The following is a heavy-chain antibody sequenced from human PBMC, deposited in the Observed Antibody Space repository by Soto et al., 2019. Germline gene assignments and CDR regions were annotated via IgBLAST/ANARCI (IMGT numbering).Heavy chain of an antibody. J-gene: IGHJ5*02. CDR3: ARVVRYNWNYGLGAWFDP. V-gene: IGHV4-31*03. CDR2: IYYSGST. D-gene: IGHD1-7*01. Sequence: SETLSLTCRVSGGSISSGGYYWSWIRQHAGKGLEWIGYIYYSGSTYYNPSLKSRVTISVDTSKNQFSLKLSSVTAADTAVYYCARVVRYNWNYGLGAWFDPWGQGTLVTVSS. CDR1: GGSISSGGYY.